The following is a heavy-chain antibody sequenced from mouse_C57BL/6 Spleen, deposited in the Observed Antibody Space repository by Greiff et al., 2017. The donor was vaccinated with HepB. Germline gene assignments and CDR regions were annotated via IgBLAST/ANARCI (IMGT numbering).Heavy chain of an antibody. CDR1: GYTFTSYW. Sequence: QVQLQQPGAELVQPGASVTLSCKASGYTFTSYWMHWVKQRPGQGLEWIGMIHPNSGSTNYNEKFKSKATLTVDKSSSTAYMQLSSLTSEDSAVYYCAYDYDVGFDYWGQGTTLTVSS. CDR2: IHPNSGST. J-gene: IGHJ2*01. D-gene: IGHD2-4*01. CDR3: AYDYDVGFDY. V-gene: IGHV1-64*01.